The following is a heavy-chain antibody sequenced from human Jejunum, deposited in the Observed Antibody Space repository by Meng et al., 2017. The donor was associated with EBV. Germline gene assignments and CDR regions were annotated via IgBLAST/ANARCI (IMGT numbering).Heavy chain of an antibody. CDR3: ARGNAYNVPSFDY. Sequence: QATRQESGPEPATPSGTLTLTGACSGPSITGTNVWSWVRQPPGKGQEWIAEIWHGGNTNYNPALKSRVTISVDKSNNQFSLKLASVTAADTAVYFCARGNAYNVPSFDYWGQGTLVTVSS. CDR1: GPSITGTNV. V-gene: IGHV4-4*02. J-gene: IGHJ4*02. CDR2: IWHGGNT. D-gene: IGHD5-24*01.